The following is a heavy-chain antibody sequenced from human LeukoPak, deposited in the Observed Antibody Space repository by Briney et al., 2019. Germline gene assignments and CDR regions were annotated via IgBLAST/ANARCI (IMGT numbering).Heavy chain of an antibody. Sequence: PGGSLRLSCAASGFTFSSYGMHWVRQVRQAPGKGPEWVAVIWFDGSKKYYSDSVKGRFTISRDNSKSTLYLQMNSLRAEDTAVYYCARVANITTFGMDVWGQGTTVTVSS. V-gene: IGHV3-33*01. D-gene: IGHD3-9*01. CDR2: IWFDGSKK. CDR1: GFTFSSYG. J-gene: IGHJ6*02. CDR3: ARVANITTFGMDV.